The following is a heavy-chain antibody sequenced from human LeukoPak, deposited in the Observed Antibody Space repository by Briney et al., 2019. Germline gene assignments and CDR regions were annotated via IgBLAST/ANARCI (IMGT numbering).Heavy chain of an antibody. Sequence: GASVKVSCKASGYTFTSYGISWVRQAPGQGLEWMGWISAYNGNTNYAQKLQGRVTMTTDTSTSTAYMELRSLRSDDTAVYYCARGLHTYYYDSSGPVDDAFDIWGQGTMVTVSS. D-gene: IGHD3-22*01. J-gene: IGHJ3*02. CDR2: ISAYNGNT. CDR3: ARGLHTYYYDSSGPVDDAFDI. CDR1: GYTFTSYG. V-gene: IGHV1-18*01.